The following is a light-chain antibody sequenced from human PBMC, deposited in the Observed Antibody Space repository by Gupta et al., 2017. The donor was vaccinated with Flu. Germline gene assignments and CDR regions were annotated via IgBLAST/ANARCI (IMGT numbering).Light chain of an antibody. Sequence: DIVLTQFPPSLSVSLGESAAITCRASQSRLHSRREHCLDWYVQKPGQAPQLLIYLASNRASGVPERITGSGSGTEFTLKIGRVEAEDAGIYYCMQKVQIPSTFGQGTNVDIK. CDR2: LAS. CDR1: QSRLHSRREHC. V-gene: IGKV2-28*01. CDR3: MQKVQIPST. J-gene: IGKJ2*02.